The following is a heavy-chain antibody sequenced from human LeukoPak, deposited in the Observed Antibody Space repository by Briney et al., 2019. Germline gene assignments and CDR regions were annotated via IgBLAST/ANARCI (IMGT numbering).Heavy chain of an antibody. CDR1: GFTFSSYG. J-gene: IGHJ3*02. V-gene: IGHV3-30*02. D-gene: IGHD4-17*01. CDR3: ARPRAPVTIILSFDI. CDR2: IRYDGSNK. Sequence: GGSLRLSCAASGFTFSSYGMHWVRQAPGKGLGRVAFIRYDGSNKYYADSVKGRFTISRDNSKNTLYLQMSSLRADDTAVYYCARPRAPVTIILSFDIWGQGTMVTVSS.